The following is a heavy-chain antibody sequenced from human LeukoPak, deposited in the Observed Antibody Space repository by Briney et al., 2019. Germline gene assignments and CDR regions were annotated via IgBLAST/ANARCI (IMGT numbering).Heavy chain of an antibody. J-gene: IGHJ6*03. CDR3: AKEYGYDYNYFYSMDV. V-gene: IGHV3-48*03. Sequence: GGSLRLSCAAYGFSFSSYEMNWVRQAPGKGLEWVSYISSSGSAIYYADSVKGRFTNSRDNAKNSLYLQMNSLRAEDTAVYFCAKEYGYDYNYFYSMDVWGKGTTVTISS. CDR2: ISSSGSAI. D-gene: IGHD1-1*01. CDR1: GFSFSSYE.